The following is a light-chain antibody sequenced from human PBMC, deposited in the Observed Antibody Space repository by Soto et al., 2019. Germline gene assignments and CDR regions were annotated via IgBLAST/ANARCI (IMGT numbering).Light chain of an antibody. V-gene: IGKV4-1*01. CDR2: WAS. Sequence: DIVMTKSPDSLAVSLGERATINCKSSQSVLYRSNNKNYLTWYQQKPGQPPKLLIYWASTRESGVPDRFSGSGSGTDFTLTISSLQAEDVAVYYCQQYYSTPWTFGQGTKLEIK. J-gene: IGKJ1*01. CDR1: QSVLYRSNNKNY. CDR3: QQYYSTPWT.